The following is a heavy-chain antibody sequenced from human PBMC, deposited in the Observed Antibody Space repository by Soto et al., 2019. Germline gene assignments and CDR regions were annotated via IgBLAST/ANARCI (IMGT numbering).Heavy chain of an antibody. J-gene: IGHJ5*02. CDR2: IYHSGGT. D-gene: IGHD6-13*01. CDR1: GGSISSGGYS. V-gene: IGHV4-30-2*01. CDR3: ARGIAAAGRRWFDP. Sequence: QLQLQESGSGLVKPSQTLSLTCAVSGGSISSGGYSWSWIRQPPGKGLEWIGYIYHSGGTYYNPSLKSRVTIAVDRSKNQFSLKLSSVTAADTAVYYCARGIAAAGRRWFDPWGQGTLVTVSS.